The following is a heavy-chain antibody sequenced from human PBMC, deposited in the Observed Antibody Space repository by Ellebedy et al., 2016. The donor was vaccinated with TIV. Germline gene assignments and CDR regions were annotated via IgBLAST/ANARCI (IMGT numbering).Heavy chain of an antibody. Sequence: GESLKISXAASGFTVSSNYMSWVRQAPGKGLEWVSVIYSGGSTYYADSVKGRFTISRDNSKNTLYLQMNSLRAEDTAVYYCARGYSSSPESFDYWGQGTLVTVSS. CDR2: IYSGGST. D-gene: IGHD6-13*01. J-gene: IGHJ4*02. CDR1: GFTVSSNY. CDR3: ARGYSSSPESFDY. V-gene: IGHV3-66*01.